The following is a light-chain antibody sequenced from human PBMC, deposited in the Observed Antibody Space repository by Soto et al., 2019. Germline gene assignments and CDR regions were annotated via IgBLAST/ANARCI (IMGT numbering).Light chain of an antibody. V-gene: IGKV1-6*01. J-gene: IGKJ4*01. Sequence: AIQVTQSPSSLSTSVGDRATITCRASQGIRNELSWYQQKPGKAPKFLIFAASNLQSGVPSRFSGSGSGTDFTLTISSLQPEDFATYFCLQDDDYPFTFGGGTKVDIK. CDR1: QGIRNE. CDR3: LQDDDYPFT. CDR2: AAS.